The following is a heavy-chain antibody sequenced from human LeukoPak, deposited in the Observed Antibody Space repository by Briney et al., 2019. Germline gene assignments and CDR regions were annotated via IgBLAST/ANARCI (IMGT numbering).Heavy chain of an antibody. J-gene: IGHJ4*02. Sequence: PGGSLRLSCAASGFTFNTYAMHWVRQAPGKGLQYVASLGISGISTYYAESVQGRFTLSRDNSKNTLYLQMSSVRAEDTAVYYCVKGQEVVYAPTFDYWGQGTLVTVSS. CDR2: LGISGIST. CDR3: VKGQEVVYAPTFDY. V-gene: IGHV3-64D*06. D-gene: IGHD2-8*02. CDR1: GFTFNTYA.